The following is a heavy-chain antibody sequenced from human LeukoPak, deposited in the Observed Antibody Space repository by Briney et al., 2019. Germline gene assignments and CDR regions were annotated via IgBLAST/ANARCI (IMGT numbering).Heavy chain of an antibody. Sequence: NPSETLSLTCTVSGGSISSYYWIWIRQPAGKGLEWIGRIYTSGSTNYNPSLKSRVTISLDTSKNQFSLKLSSVTAADTAVYYCARAYGGNSQYFQHWGQGTLVTVSS. V-gene: IGHV4-4*07. CDR1: GGSISSYY. CDR3: ARAYGGNSQYFQH. D-gene: IGHD4-23*01. J-gene: IGHJ1*01. CDR2: IYTSGST.